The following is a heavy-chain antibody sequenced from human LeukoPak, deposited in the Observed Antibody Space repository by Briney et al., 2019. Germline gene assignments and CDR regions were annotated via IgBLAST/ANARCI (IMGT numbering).Heavy chain of an antibody. CDR1: GYSISSGYS. Sequence: SETLSLTCTVSGYSISSGYSWGCIRQPPGKGLEWIGTIYHGGNTYYNPSLKSRVTISLDTSKNQFSLRLSSVTAADTAVYYCAREGFCMDVWGKGTTVTVSS. V-gene: IGHV4-38-2*02. J-gene: IGHJ6*03. CDR2: IYHGGNT. CDR3: AREGFCMDV. D-gene: IGHD2/OR15-2a*01.